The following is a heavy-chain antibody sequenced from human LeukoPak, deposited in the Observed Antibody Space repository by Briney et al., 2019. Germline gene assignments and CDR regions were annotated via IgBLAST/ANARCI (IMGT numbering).Heavy chain of an antibody. D-gene: IGHD5-12*01. J-gene: IGHJ4*02. CDR2: TYYRSKRYN. CDR1: GDSVSSNSAA. Sequence: SQTLSLTCAISGDSVSSNSAAWNWIRQSPSRGLEWLGRTYYRSKRYNDYAVSVKSQITINPDTSKNQFSLQLNSVTPEDTAVYYCAREPGGAEYSGYDPFDFWGQGTLVTVSS. V-gene: IGHV6-1*01. CDR3: AREPGGAEYSGYDPFDF.